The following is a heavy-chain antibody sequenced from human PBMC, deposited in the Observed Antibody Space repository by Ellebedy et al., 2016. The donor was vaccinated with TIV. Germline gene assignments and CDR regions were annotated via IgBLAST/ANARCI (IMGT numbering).Heavy chain of an antibody. CDR2: ISAYNGNT. V-gene: IGHV1-18*01. CDR1: GYTFTSYG. CDR3: ARANYGSGIDY. Sequence: ASVKVSXXASGYTFTSYGISWVRQAPGQGLEWMGWISAYNGNTNYAQKLQGRVTITTDTSTSTAYMELSSLRSEDTAVYYCARANYGSGIDYWGQGTLVTVSS. J-gene: IGHJ4*02. D-gene: IGHD3-10*01.